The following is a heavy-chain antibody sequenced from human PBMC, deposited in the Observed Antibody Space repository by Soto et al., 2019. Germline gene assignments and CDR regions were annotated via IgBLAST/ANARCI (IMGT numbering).Heavy chain of an antibody. V-gene: IGHV2-70*11. J-gene: IGHJ6*02. CDR2: IDWDDDR. CDR1: GFSLSTSGMC. CDR3: ARIPAYYDILTGYWANYGMDV. Sequence: SGPTLVNPTQTLTLTCTFSGFSLSTSGMCVRWIRQPPGKAMEWLARIDWDDDRYYSTSLKTRLTISKDTSKNQVVLTMTNMDPVDTATYYCARIPAYYDILTGYWANYGMDVWGQGTTVTVSS. D-gene: IGHD3-9*01.